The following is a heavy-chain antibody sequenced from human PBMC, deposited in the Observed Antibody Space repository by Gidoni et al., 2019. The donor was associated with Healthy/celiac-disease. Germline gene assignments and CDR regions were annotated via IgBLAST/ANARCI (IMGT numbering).Heavy chain of an antibody. CDR2: IYYSGST. J-gene: IGHJ4*02. V-gene: IGHV4-59*13. CDR3: ARDGVVPAVCFDY. CDR1: GGSISSYY. Sequence: QVQLQESGPGLVKPSETLALTCTGSGGSISSYYWSWIRQPTGKVLEWIGYIYYSGSTNYNPPLKRLVTISVDTSKNQFSLKLSSVTAADTAVYYCARDGVVPAVCFDYWGQGTLVTVSS. D-gene: IGHD2-2*01.